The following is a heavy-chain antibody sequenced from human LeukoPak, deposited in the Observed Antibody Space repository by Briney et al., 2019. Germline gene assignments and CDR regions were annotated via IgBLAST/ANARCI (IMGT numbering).Heavy chain of an antibody. CDR1: GFTFSDYY. V-gene: IGHV3-11*01. J-gene: IGHJ5*02. Sequence: GGSLRLSCSASGFTFSDYYMSWIRQAPGKGLEWLSYISNTGSAIYYADSVKGRFTVSRDNAKNSLYLQLSSLRTEDTAVYFCARVRAGVDTMIVVWFDPWGQGTLVTVSS. CDR3: ARVRAGVDTMIVVWFDP. D-gene: IGHD3-22*01. CDR2: ISNTGSAI.